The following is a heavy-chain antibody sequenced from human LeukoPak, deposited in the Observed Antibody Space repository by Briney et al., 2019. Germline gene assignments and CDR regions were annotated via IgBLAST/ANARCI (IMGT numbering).Heavy chain of an antibody. CDR1: GGSISSGGYY. CDR2: IYYSGST. D-gene: IGHD3-9*01. Sequence: PSQTLSLTCTVSGGSISSGGYYWSWIRQHPGKGLEWIGYIYYSGSTYYNPSLKSRVTISVDTSKNQFSLKLSSVTAADTAVYYCASELRYFDWHMPYAFDIWGQGTMVTVSS. CDR3: ASELRYFDWHMPYAFDI. V-gene: IGHV4-31*03. J-gene: IGHJ3*02.